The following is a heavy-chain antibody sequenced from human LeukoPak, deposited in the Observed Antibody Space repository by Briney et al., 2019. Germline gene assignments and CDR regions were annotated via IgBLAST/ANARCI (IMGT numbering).Heavy chain of an antibody. D-gene: IGHD6-19*01. J-gene: IGHJ4*02. CDR2: IRSKAYGGTT. V-gene: IGHV3-49*04. CDR1: GFTFGDYA. CDR3: SRGAVAGGPFDY. Sequence: PGGSLRLSCTASGFTFGDYAMSWVRQAPGKGLEWVGFIRSKAYGGTTEYAASVKGRFTISRDDSKSIAYLQMNSLKTEDTAVYYCSRGAVAGGPFDYWGQGTLVTVSS.